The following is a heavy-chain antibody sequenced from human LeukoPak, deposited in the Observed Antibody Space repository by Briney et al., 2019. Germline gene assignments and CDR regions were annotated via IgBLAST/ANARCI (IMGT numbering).Heavy chain of an antibody. CDR3: ARGSSGYDVPDY. CDR2: VYYSGSP. CDR1: GGSISNYY. J-gene: IGHJ4*02. V-gene: IGHV4-59*01. D-gene: IGHD5-12*01. Sequence: SETLSLTCTVSGGSISNYYWSWTRQPPGKGLEWIGYVYYSGSPNYTPSLKSRVTISVDTAKSQISLRLTSVTAADTAVYFCARGSSGYDVPDYWGQGILVTVSS.